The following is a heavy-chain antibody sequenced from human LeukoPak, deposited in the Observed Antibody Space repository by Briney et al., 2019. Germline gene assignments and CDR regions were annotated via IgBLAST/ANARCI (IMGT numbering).Heavy chain of an antibody. D-gene: IGHD2-2*01. CDR3: ATSRDCSSTSCYAY. V-gene: IGHV1-2*02. CDR1: GYTFTGYY. CDR2: VNPNSGGT. J-gene: IGHJ4*02. Sequence: ASVKVSCKASGYTFTGYYMHWVRQAPGQGLEWMGWVNPNSGGTNYAQKFQGRVTMTRDTSISTAYMELSRLRSDDTAVYYCATSRDCSSTSCYAYWGQGTLVTVSS.